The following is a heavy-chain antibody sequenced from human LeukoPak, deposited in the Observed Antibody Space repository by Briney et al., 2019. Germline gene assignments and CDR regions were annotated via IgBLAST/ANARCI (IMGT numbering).Heavy chain of an antibody. D-gene: IGHD7-27*01. CDR1: GFTFSAYW. CDR3: GRGHWGLDS. V-gene: IGHV3-7*01. CDR2: IKQDGSGK. Sequence: GGSLRLSCAASGFTFSAYWMSWVRQAPGKGLEWVANIKQDGSGKYYVDSVKGRFTLSRDNARNSLYLQMNNLRVEDTAVYYCGRGHWGLDSWGQGTLVSVS. J-gene: IGHJ4*02.